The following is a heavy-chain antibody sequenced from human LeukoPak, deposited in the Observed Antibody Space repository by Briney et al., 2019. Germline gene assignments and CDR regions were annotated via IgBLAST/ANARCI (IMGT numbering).Heavy chain of an antibody. Sequence: SETLSLTCTVSGGSISSYYWSWIRQPPGKGLEWNGYIYYSGSTNYNPSLKSRVTISVDTSKNQFSLKLSSVTAADTAVYYCARAGFTMVRGVIGWFDPWGQGTLVTVSS. D-gene: IGHD3-10*01. CDR3: ARAGFTMVRGVIGWFDP. V-gene: IGHV4-59*01. CDR1: GGSISSYY. CDR2: IYYSGST. J-gene: IGHJ5*02.